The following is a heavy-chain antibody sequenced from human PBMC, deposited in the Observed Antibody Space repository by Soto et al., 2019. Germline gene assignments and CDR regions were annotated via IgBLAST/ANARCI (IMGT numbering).Heavy chain of an antibody. V-gene: IGHV1-18*01. CDR3: AIQPARVAAPYYFDY. J-gene: IGHJ4*02. CDR2: ISAYNGNT. Sequence: QVPLVQSGAEVKKPGASVKVSCKASGYTFTSYGISWVRQAPGQGLEWMGWISAYNGNTNYAQKLQGRVTMTTDTSTSTAYMELRSLRSDDTAVYYCAIQPARVAAPYYFDYWGQGTLVTVSS. D-gene: IGHD6-6*01. CDR1: GYTFTSYG.